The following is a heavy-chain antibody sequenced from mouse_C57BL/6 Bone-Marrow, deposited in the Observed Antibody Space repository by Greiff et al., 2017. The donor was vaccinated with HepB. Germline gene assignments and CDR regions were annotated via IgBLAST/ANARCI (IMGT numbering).Heavy chain of an antibody. Sequence: VQLQQSGPGLVQPSQSLSITCTVSGFSLTSYGVHWVRQSPGKGLEWLGVIWRGGSTNYNAAFMSRLSITKDNSKSQVFFKMNSLQADDTAIYYCAFYYGSSETWFAYWGQGTLVTVSA. D-gene: IGHD1-1*01. CDR2: IWRGGST. V-gene: IGHV2-5*01. CDR1: GFSLTSYG. CDR3: AFYYGSSETWFAY. J-gene: IGHJ3*01.